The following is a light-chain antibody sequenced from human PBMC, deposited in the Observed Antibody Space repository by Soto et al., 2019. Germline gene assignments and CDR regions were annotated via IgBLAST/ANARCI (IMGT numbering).Light chain of an antibody. CDR2: DIL. J-gene: IGLJ1*01. V-gene: IGLV2-14*03. Sequence: QSVLTQPASVSGSPGQSITISCTGTSSDVGGYKYVSWYQQHPGKAPKLMIYDILNRPSGVSNRFSGSKSGNTASLTISGLQAEDEAIYYCSSYTSSSTRVFGTGTKLTVL. CDR3: SSYTSSSTRV. CDR1: SSDVGGYKY.